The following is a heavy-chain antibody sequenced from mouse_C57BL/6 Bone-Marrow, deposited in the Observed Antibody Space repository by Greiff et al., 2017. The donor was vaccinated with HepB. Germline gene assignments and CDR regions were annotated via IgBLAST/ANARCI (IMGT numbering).Heavy chain of an antibody. V-gene: IGHV5-6*01. CDR2: INTGGTYT. J-gene: IGHJ2*01. D-gene: IGHD2-14*01. CDR3: ARDRFDYYFDY. CDR1: GFTFSTSG. Sequence: EVQLVESGGDLVKPGGSLKLSCVASGFTFSTSGISWVRQTPDKRLEWVATINTGGTYTYYLDSVKGRFTISKDTARSTLFLQMSSLKSEDTGIYYCARDRFDYYFDYWGQGTTLTVSS.